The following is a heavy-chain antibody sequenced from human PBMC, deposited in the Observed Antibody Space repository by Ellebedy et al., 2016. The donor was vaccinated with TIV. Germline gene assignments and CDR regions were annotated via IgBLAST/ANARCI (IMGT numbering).Heavy chain of an antibody. CDR2: INHSGSA. CDR1: GGSLTDYY. CDR3: AIGLQLDDVAVVAGYDH. Sequence: MPSETLSLTCAVYGGSLTDYYWSWIRQPPGKGLEWIGDINHSGSANYNPSLKSRVTISVDRSKNQFSLTLTSVTAADTAVYYCAIGLQLDDVAVVAGYDHWGQGTLVTVSS. J-gene: IGHJ4*02. D-gene: IGHD2-15*01. V-gene: IGHV4-34*01.